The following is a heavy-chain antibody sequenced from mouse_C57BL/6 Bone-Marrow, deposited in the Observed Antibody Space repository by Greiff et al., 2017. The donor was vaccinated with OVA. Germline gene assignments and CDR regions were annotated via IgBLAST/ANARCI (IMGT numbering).Heavy chain of an antibody. J-gene: IGHJ1*03. Sequence: EVKLMESGGGLVQPGGSMKLSCVASGFTFSNYWMNWVRQSPEKGLEWVAQIRLKSDNYATHYAESVKGRFTISRDDSKSSVYLQMNNLRAEDTGIYYCTKYGSSSHWYFDVWGTGTTVTVSS. V-gene: IGHV6-3*01. CDR3: TKYGSSSHWYFDV. D-gene: IGHD1-1*01. CDR2: IRLKSDNYAT. CDR1: GFTFSNYW.